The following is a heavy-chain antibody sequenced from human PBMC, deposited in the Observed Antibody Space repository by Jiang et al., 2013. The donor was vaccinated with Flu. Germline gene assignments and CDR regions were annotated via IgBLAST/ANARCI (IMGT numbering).Heavy chain of an antibody. CDR2: IYYTGST. Sequence: PGLVKPSETLSLTCTVSGGSISSYYWTWIRQPPGKGLEWIGYIYYTGSTNYNPSLKSRVTISVDTSKNQFSLKLSSVTAADTAVYYCARAHSSSWYGDAFDIWGQGTMVTVSS. V-gene: IGHV4-59*01. J-gene: IGHJ3*02. CDR3: ARAHSSSWYGDAFDI. D-gene: IGHD6-13*01. CDR1: GGSISSYY.